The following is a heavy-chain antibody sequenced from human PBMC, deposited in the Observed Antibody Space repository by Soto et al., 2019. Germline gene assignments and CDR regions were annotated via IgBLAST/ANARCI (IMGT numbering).Heavy chain of an antibody. CDR2: ISYDGSTK. CDR3: AKERDVFRFFPNYDNGMDV. D-gene: IGHD3-3*01. J-gene: IGHJ6*02. Sequence: QVQLVESGGGVVQPGRSLRLSCAASGFTFSSYGMHWVRQVPGKGLEWVAVISYDGSTKYYADSVKGRFTISRDNSKNTLYLQMNSLRAEDTAVYYCAKERDVFRFFPNYDNGMDVWGQGPTVTVS. CDR1: GFTFSSYG. V-gene: IGHV3-30*18.